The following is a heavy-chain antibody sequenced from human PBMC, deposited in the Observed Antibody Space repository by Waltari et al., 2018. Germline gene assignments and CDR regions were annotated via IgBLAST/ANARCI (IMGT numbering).Heavy chain of an antibody. Sequence: QVQLVESGGGVVQPGGSLRLSCAVSGFTFDTYSLHWVRQAPGEGPEWVAVTSSDGSSNFYSDSVKGRFTISRDNSRNTVYLQMNSLRPEDTAVYYCTRGLMTDYFDYWGQGTLVTVSS. J-gene: IGHJ4*02. CDR3: TRGLMTDYFDY. CDR2: TSSDGSSN. V-gene: IGHV3-30*01. D-gene: IGHD2-21*02. CDR1: GFTFDTYS.